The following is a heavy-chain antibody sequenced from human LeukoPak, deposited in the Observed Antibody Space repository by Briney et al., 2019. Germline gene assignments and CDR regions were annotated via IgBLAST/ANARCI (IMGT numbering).Heavy chain of an antibody. CDR2: IYYSGST. J-gene: IGHJ4*02. CDR1: GGSISSYY. D-gene: IGHD6-13*01. CDR3: ARHIGYGVDY. Sequence: PSETLSLTCTVSGGSISSYYWSWIRQPPGKGLEWIGYIYYSGSTNYNLSLKSRVTISVDTSKNQFSLKLSSVTAADTAVYYCARHIGYGVDYWGQGTLVTVSS. V-gene: IGHV4-59*08.